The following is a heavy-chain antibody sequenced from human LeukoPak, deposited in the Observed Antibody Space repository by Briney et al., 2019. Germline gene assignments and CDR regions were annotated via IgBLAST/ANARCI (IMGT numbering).Heavy chain of an antibody. CDR3: ASGGSGYGDPLDY. Sequence: GGCLRLSCAASGFTFSSYSMNWVRQAPGKGLEWVSSISSSSSYIYYADSVKGRFTISRDNARNSLFLQMNSLRAEDTAVYYCASGGSGYGDPLDYWGQGTLVTVSS. V-gene: IGHV3-21*01. D-gene: IGHD4-17*01. CDR2: ISSSSSYI. J-gene: IGHJ4*02. CDR1: GFTFSSYS.